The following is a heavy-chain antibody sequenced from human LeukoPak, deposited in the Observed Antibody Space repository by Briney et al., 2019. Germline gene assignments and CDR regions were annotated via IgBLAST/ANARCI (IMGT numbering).Heavy chain of an antibody. J-gene: IGHJ6*03. V-gene: IGHV4-34*01. CDR1: GGSFSGYY. D-gene: IGHD5-18*01. CDR3: ARNLLQLWQPNMDV. CDR2: INHSGST. Sequence: SETLSLTCAVYGGSFSGYYWSWSRQPPGKGLEWIGEINHSGSTNYNPSLKSRVTISVDTSKNQFSLKLSSVTAADTAVYYCARNLLQLWQPNMDVWGKGTTVTVSS.